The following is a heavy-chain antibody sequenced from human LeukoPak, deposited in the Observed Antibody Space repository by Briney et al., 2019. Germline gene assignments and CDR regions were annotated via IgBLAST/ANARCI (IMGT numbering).Heavy chain of an antibody. V-gene: IGHV1-18*01. Sequence: ASVKVSCKTSGYIFAHNGISWVRQAPGQGPEWMGWISAYNGNTNYAQKLQGRVTMTTDTSTNTAYMELRSLRSDDTAVYYCARDRVGATIDYWGQGTLVTVSS. D-gene: IGHD1-26*01. J-gene: IGHJ4*02. CDR2: ISAYNGNT. CDR3: ARDRVGATIDY. CDR1: GYIFAHNG.